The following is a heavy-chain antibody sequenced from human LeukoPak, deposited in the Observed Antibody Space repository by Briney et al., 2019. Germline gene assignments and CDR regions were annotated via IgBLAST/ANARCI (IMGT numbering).Heavy chain of an antibody. CDR1: GGSISSYY. Sequence: PSETLSLTCTDSGGSISSYYWSWIRQPPGKGLEWIGYIYYSGSTNYNPSLKSRVTISVDTSKNQFSLKLSSVTAADTAVYYCARHLTPWGDGDLYYYGMDVWGQGTTVTVSS. D-gene: IGHD2-21*02. V-gene: IGHV4-59*08. CDR3: ARHLTPWGDGDLYYYGMDV. J-gene: IGHJ6*02. CDR2: IYYSGST.